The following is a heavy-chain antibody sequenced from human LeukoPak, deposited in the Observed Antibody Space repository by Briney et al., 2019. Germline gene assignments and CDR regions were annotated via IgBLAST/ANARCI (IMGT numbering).Heavy chain of an antibody. CDR3: AKADEMNMDY. V-gene: IGHV3-33*06. CDR1: GFTFSRYG. Sequence: GGSLRLSCAASGFTFSRYGMHWVRQGPGKGLEWVAVIWYDGSIKYYAESVKGRFTISKDNSKNALYLQMNSLRAEDTAVYYCAKADEMNMDYWGQGTLVTVSS. CDR2: IWYDGSIK. D-gene: IGHD2/OR15-2a*01. J-gene: IGHJ4*02.